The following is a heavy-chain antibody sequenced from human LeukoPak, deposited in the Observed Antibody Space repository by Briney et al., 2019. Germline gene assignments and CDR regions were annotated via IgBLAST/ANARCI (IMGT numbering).Heavy chain of an antibody. CDR1: GGSFSGYY. CDR2: INHSGST. CDR3: ARQGIAVDY. D-gene: IGHD6-19*01. J-gene: IGHJ4*02. V-gene: IGHV4-34*01. Sequence: PSETLSLTCAVYGGSFSGYYWSWIRQPPGKGLEWIGEINHSGSTNYNPSLKSRVTISVDTSKNQFSLKLSSVTAADTAVYYCARQGIAVDYWGQGTLVTVSS.